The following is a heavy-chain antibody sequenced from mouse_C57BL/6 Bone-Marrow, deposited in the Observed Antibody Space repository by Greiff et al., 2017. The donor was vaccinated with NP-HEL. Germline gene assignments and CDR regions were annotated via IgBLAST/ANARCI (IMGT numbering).Heavy chain of an antibody. Sequence: EVKLVESGPGLVKPSQSLSLTCSVTGYSITSGYYWNWIRQFPGNKLEWMGYISYDGSNNYNPSLKNRISITRDTSKNQFFLKLNSVTTEDTATYYCARDEFITTGDYWGQGTSVTVSS. J-gene: IGHJ4*01. D-gene: IGHD1-1*01. CDR1: GYSITSGYY. CDR3: ARDEFITTGDY. V-gene: IGHV3-6*01. CDR2: ISYDGSN.